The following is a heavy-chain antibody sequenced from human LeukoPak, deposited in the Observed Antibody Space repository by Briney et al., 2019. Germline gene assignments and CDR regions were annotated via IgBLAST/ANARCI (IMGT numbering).Heavy chain of an antibody. D-gene: IGHD5-18*01. V-gene: IGHV3-21*01. J-gene: IGHJ6*02. CDR3: ARGGRDTAMVSLSYYYYYGMDV. Sequence: GGSLRLSCAASGFTFSSYSMNWVRQAPGKGLEWVSSISSSSSYIYYADSVKGRFTISRDNAKNSLYLQMNSLRAEDTAVYYCARGGRDTAMVSLSYYYYYGMDVWGQGTTVTVSS. CDR1: GFTFSSYS. CDR2: ISSSSSYI.